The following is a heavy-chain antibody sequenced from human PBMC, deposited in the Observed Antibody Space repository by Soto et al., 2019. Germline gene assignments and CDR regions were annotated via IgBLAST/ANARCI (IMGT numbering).Heavy chain of an antibody. Sequence: QVQLVQSGDEVKKSGASVKVPCKASGYTFSNYVISWLRQAPGQGLEWMGWISGYNGLTAYAQNVQGRVTMTIDTPTRTVFMELTSLRSNDTAVYYCARDEGIRGFDSWGQGTLVTVSS. CDR3: ARDEGIRGFDS. J-gene: IGHJ4*02. CDR2: ISGYNGLT. CDR1: GYTFSNYV. D-gene: IGHD3-10*01. V-gene: IGHV1-18*04.